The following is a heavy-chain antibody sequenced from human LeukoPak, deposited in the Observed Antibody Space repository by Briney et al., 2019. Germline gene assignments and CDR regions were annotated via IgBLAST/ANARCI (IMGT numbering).Heavy chain of an antibody. D-gene: IGHD6-19*01. Sequence: GGSLRLSCAASGFTFSNYWMHWVRQTPGKGLVWVSRINSDASVTTYADSVKGRFTISRDNAKNTLYPQMNSLRAEDTAVYYCARVTAVAGTSVGVDAWGQGILVTVS. V-gene: IGHV3-74*01. CDR2: INSDASVT. CDR1: GFTFSNYW. CDR3: ARVTAVAGTSVGVDA. J-gene: IGHJ4*02.